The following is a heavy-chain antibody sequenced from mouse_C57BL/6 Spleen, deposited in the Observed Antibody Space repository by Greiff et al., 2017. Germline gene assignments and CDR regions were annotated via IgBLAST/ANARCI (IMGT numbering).Heavy chain of an antibody. V-gene: IGHV5-17*01. CDR3: ARHVARYFDY. CDR1: GFTFSDSG. J-gene: IGHJ2*01. CDR2: ISSGSSTI. D-gene: IGHD1-1*01. Sequence: EVTLMESGGGLVKPGGSLKLSCAASGFTFSDSGMHWVRQAPEKGLEWVAYISSGSSTIYYADTVKGRFTISRDNAKNTLFLQMTSLRSEDTARYYCARHVARYFDYWGQGTTLTVSS.